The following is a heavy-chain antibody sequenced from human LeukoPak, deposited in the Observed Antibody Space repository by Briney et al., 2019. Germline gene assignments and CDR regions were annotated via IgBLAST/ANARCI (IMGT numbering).Heavy chain of an antibody. V-gene: IGHV3-23*01. CDR2: ISGSGGST. Sequence: GGSLRLSCAASGFTFSSYGMSWVRQAPGKGLEWVSAISGSGGSTYYADSVKGRFTISRDNSKNTLYLQMNSLRAEDTAVYYCARDQWELGPLWAFDYWGQGTLVTVSS. J-gene: IGHJ4*02. D-gene: IGHD1-26*01. CDR3: ARDQWELGPLWAFDY. CDR1: GFTFSSYG.